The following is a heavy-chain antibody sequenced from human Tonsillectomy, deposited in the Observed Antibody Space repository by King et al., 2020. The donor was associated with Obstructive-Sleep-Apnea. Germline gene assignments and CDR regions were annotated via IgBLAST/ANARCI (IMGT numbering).Heavy chain of an antibody. Sequence: VQLQHWGAGLLKPSETLSLTCAVYVVSFSGYYWSWIRHPPGKGLEWIGEINHSGSTNYNPSLKSRVTITVDTSKNQFSLKLSSVSAAATAVYYCARHGDHGNMDVWGQGTTVTVSS. CDR1: VVSFSGYY. CDR3: ARHGDHGNMDV. J-gene: IGHJ6*02. D-gene: IGHD4-17*01. CDR2: INHSGST. V-gene: IGHV4-34*01.